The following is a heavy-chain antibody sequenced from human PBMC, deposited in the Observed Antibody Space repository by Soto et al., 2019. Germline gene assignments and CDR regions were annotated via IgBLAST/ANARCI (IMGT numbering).Heavy chain of an antibody. Sequence: QVQLVQSGDEVKKPGASVKVSCKAPGYTFTSYAMNWVRQAPGQRLEWMGWLNAGNGNTKYSQKFQGRVTITRDTSASTAYMELSSLSFEDTAVYFCARGGSLYWYFDLWGRGTLVTVSS. D-gene: IGHD1-26*01. CDR2: LNAGNGNT. V-gene: IGHV1-3*01. CDR1: GYTFTSYA. J-gene: IGHJ2*01. CDR3: ARGGSLYWYFDL.